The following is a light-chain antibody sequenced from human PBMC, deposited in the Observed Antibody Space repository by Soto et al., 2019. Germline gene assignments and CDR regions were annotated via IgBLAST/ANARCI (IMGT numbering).Light chain of an antibody. V-gene: IGKV3-11*01. CDR1: QSVSSY. J-gene: IGKJ4*01. CDR3: QQRSNWPLT. Sequence: EIVLTQSPATLSLSPGERATLSCRASQSVSSYLAWYQQKPGQAPRLLIYDASNRATGIPARFSGSGSGTDFTLTISSLEPEDFAVYYCQQRSNWPLTFGGWNQVEIK. CDR2: DAS.